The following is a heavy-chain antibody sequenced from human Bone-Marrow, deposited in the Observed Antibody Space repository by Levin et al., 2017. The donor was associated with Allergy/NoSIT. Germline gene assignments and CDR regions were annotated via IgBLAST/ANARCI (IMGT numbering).Heavy chain of an antibody. J-gene: IGHJ4*02. CDR1: GFTFSTYA. V-gene: IGHV3-23*01. D-gene: IGHD5-18*01. CDR2: ISGTGAKT. Sequence: LSLTCAASGFTFSTYAMSWVRQAPGKGPEWVATISGTGAKTTYADSVKGRFTISRDNSKNTVSLQLNSLGAEDTAVYSCAKDMWLSTAVAYFFDYWGQGTLVTVSS. CDR3: AKDMWLSTAVAYFFDY.